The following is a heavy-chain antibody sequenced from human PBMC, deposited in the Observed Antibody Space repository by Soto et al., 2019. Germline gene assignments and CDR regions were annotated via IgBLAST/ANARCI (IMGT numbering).Heavy chain of an antibody. CDR3: ARWDLDRRGIFDY. J-gene: IGHJ4*02. Sequence: SETLSLTCTVSGGSISSSSYYWGWIRQPPGKGLEWIGSIYYSGSTYYNPSLKSRVTISVDTSKNQFSLKLSSVTAADTAVYYCARWDLDRRGIFDYWGQGTLVTVSS. CDR1: GGSISSSSYY. V-gene: IGHV4-39*01. D-gene: IGHD1-26*01. CDR2: IYYSGST.